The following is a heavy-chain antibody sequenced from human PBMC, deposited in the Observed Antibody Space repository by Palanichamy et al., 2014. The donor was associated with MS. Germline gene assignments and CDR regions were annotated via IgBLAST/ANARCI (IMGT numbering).Heavy chain of an antibody. CDR3: ARGHFILCRWLLLNKNCYDLDV. V-gene: IGHV1-3*04. Sequence: QVQLVQSGTEFKKPGASVKVSCKASGYTFTKYPMHWVPWMGWINTGNGNTKYSQKFQDRVTIARDTSASTGYMELTSLRSEDTAVFCCARGHFILCRWLLLNKNCYDLDVWGQGTTVAVSS. CDR2: INTGNGNT. CDR1: GYTFTKYP. J-gene: IGHJ6*02. D-gene: IGHD2-21*02.